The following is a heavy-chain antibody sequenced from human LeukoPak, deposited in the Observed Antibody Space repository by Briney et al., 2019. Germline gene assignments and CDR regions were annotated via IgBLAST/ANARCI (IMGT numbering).Heavy chain of an antibody. J-gene: IGHJ5*02. CDR2: TSAYNGNT. CDR3: ARDRAFFGVPRWFDP. CDR1: GYTFTSYG. V-gene: IGHV1-18*01. D-gene: IGHD3-3*01. Sequence: ASVKVSCKASGYTFTSYGISWVRQAPGQGLEWMGWTSAYNGNTNYAQKLQGRVTMTTDTSTSTAYMELRSLRSDDTAVYYCARDRAFFGVPRWFDPWGQGTLVTVSS.